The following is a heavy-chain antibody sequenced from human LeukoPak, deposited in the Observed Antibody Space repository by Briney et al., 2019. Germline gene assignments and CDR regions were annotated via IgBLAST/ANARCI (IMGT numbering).Heavy chain of an antibody. CDR1: GGSITSSSYY. V-gene: IGHV4-39*07. J-gene: IGHJ5*02. Sequence: SETLSLTCTVSGGSITSSSYYWGWIRQPPGKGLEWIGSIYYSGSTYYNPSLKSRVTISVDTSKNQFSLKLSSVTAADTAVYYCTRDKGGHVRGGFDPWGQGTLVTVSS. CDR3: TRDKGGHVRGGFDP. CDR2: IYYSGST. D-gene: IGHD1-26*01.